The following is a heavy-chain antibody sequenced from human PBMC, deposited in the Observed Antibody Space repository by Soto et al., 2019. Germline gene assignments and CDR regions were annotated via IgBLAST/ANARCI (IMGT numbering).Heavy chain of an antibody. Sequence: QVQLQESGPGLVKPSQTLSLTCTVSGGSISSGGYYWSCIRQHPGKGLEWIGYIYYSGSTYYNPSLKSRVTISVDSSKNQFSLKLSSVTAADTAVYYCASRSLSRPHKGDYWGQGTLVTVSS. CDR1: GGSISSGGYY. D-gene: IGHD2-15*01. J-gene: IGHJ4*02. V-gene: IGHV4-31*03. CDR2: IYYSGST. CDR3: ASRSLSRPHKGDY.